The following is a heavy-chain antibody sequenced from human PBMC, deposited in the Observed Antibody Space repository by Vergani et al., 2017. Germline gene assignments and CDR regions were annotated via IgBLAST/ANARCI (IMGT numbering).Heavy chain of an antibody. CDR3: ATKSCGTPGCQIGYFRE. CDR2: ILYDGTQK. V-gene: IGHV3-30*03. CDR1: GFTSSYYR. Sequence: QVHLVESGGGVVQPGRSLRLSCVVSGFTSSYYRMHWVRQAPGKGLEWVAVILYDGTQKYYADSVKGRFTIARDNSKSTLYLQMNSLRTEDTAVYYCATKSCGTPGCQIGYFREWGQGTLVTVSS. J-gene: IGHJ1*01. D-gene: IGHD2-15*01.